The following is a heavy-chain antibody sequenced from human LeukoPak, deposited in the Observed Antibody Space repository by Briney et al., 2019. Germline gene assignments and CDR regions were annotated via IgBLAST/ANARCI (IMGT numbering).Heavy chain of an antibody. CDR1: GGSFSTYY. CDR3: ARDRYSSGWHWGIDY. CDR2: LHYSGST. D-gene: IGHD6-19*01. J-gene: IGHJ4*02. V-gene: IGHV4-59*01. Sequence: SETLSLTCTVSGGSFSTYYWSWIRQPPGKGLEWMGYLHYSGSTNYNPSLKSRVTISVDTSKKQFSLKMRSVTAADTAVYYCARDRYSSGWHWGIDYWGQGTLVTVSS.